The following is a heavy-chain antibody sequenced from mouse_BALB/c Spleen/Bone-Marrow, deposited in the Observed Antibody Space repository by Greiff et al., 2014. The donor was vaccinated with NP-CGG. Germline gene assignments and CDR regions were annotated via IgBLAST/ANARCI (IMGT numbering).Heavy chain of an antibody. J-gene: IGHJ4*01. CDR3: ASSGNDEGGAMDY. V-gene: IGHV14-3*02. CDR1: GFNIKDTY. D-gene: IGHD2-1*01. Sequence: VQLQQSGAELVKPGASVKLSCTASGFNIKDTYMHWVKQRPEQGLEWIGRIDPANGNTKYVPTFQGKATITADTSSNTAYLQLSSLTSEDTAVYYGASSGNDEGGAMDYWGQGISVTVSS. CDR2: IDPANGNT.